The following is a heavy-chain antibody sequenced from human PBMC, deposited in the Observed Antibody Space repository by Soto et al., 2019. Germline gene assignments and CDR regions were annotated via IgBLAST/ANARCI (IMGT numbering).Heavy chain of an antibody. J-gene: IGHJ4*02. D-gene: IGHD3-9*01. CDR2: IYYRGNA. Sequence: QLQLQESGPGLVKPSETLSLTCSVSDDSINSDKYYCGWIRQPPGKGLEWIGSIYYRGNAYYNPSLQTRVTISLDKSKSQFSLKLNSVTAADSAVYFCARLEGLATISYYFDFCGPGALVTVSS. CDR3: ARLEGLATISYYFDF. V-gene: IGHV4-39*01. CDR1: DDSINSDKYY.